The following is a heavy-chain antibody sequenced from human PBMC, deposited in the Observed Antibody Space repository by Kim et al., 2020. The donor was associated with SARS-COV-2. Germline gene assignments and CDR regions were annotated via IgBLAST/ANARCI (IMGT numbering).Heavy chain of an antibody. D-gene: IGHD3-10*01. J-gene: IGHJ6*02. CDR3: AGSKRGYGSGSYYKNYGMDV. Sequence: RFTISRDNAKNSLYLQMNSLRAEDTAVYYCAGSKRGYGSGSYYKNYGMDVWGQGTTVTVSS. V-gene: IGHV3-11*06.